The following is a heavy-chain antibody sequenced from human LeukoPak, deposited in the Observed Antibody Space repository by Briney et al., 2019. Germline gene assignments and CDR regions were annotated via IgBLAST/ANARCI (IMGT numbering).Heavy chain of an antibody. J-gene: IGHJ5*02. CDR1: GDSVSSNSVT. CDR2: TYYRSTWYN. CDR3: ARRLTQYDCFDP. D-gene: IGHD2-2*01. Sequence: SQTLSLTCAISGDSVSSNSVTWNWIRQSPSRGLERLGRTYYRSTWYNDYAVSVRGRITVNPDTSKNQFSLHLNSVSPEDTAVYYCARRLTQYDCFDPWGQGILVTVSS. V-gene: IGHV6-1*01.